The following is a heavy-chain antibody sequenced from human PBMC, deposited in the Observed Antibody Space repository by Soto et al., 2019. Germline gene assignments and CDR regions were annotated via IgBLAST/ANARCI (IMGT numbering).Heavy chain of an antibody. D-gene: IGHD6-13*01. V-gene: IGHV4-39*02. CDR1: GGSISSSSYY. CDR3: ARERTLIAAAGDDP. Sequence: QLQLQESGPGLVKPSETLSLTCTVSGGSISSSSYYWGWIRQPPRKGLEWIGSIYYSGSTYYNPSLKRRVTISVDTSKNQFSLKLSSVTAADTAVYYCARERTLIAAAGDDPWGQGTLVTVSS. CDR2: IYYSGST. J-gene: IGHJ5*02.